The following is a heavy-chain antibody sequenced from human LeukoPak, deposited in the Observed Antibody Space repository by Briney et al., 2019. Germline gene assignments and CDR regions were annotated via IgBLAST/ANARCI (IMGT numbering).Heavy chain of an antibody. CDR2: ISANGGST. D-gene: IGHD6-13*01. CDR3: AKFLSSSWPDY. Sequence: GGSLRLSCAASGFTFADYAMHWVRHAPGKGLEWVSLISANGGSTYYADSVKGRFTISRDNSKNSLYLQMNSLRTEDTALYYCAKFLSSSWPDYWGQGTLVTVSS. CDR1: GFTFADYA. V-gene: IGHV3-43*02. J-gene: IGHJ4*02.